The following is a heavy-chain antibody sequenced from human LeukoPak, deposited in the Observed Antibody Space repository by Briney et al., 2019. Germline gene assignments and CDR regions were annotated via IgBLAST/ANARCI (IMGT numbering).Heavy chain of an antibody. CDR1: GGSISSSSYY. D-gene: IGHD3/OR15-3a*01. Sequence: PSETLSLTCTVSGGSISSSSYYWGWIRQPAGKGLEWIGRIYTSGSTNYNPSLKSRVTISVDTSKNQFSLKLSSVTAADTAVYYCARLDVGNWFDPWGQGTLVTVSS. CDR2: IYTSGST. CDR3: ARLDVGNWFDP. J-gene: IGHJ5*02. V-gene: IGHV4-61*02.